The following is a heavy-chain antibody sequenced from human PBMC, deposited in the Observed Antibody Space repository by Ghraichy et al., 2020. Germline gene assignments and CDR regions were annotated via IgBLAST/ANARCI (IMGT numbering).Heavy chain of an antibody. CDR1: GFSFSSYA. J-gene: IGHJ4*02. CDR2: ISYSGGST. D-gene: IGHD1-26*01. Sequence: GGSLRLSCAASGFSFSSYAMSWVRQAPGKGLEWVSAISYSGGSTYYADSVKGRFTISRDNSKNTLYLQMNSLRAEDTALYYCAKVYATNSAADYWGQGTLVTVSS. V-gene: IGHV3-23*01. CDR3: AKVYATNSAADY.